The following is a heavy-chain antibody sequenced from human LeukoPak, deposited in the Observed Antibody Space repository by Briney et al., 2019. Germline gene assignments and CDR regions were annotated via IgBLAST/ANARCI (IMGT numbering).Heavy chain of an antibody. CDR2: ISAYNGNT. CDR3: ARDQPNCSGGSCYAN. D-gene: IGHD2-15*01. J-gene: IGHJ4*02. Sequence: ASVKVSCKASGYTFTSYGISWVRQAPGQGLEWMGWISAYNGNTNYAQKLQGRVTMTTDTSTSTAYMELRSLRSDDTAVYYCARDQPNCSGGSCYANWGQGTLVTVSS. CDR1: GYTFTSYG. V-gene: IGHV1-18*01.